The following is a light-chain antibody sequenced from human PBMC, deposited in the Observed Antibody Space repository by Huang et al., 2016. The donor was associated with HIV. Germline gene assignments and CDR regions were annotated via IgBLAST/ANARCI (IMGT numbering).Light chain of an antibody. J-gene: IGKJ3*01. CDR2: WAS. CDR3: QQYYSTPPVT. CDR1: QMVLYSSNNKNY. Sequence: DIVMTQSPDSLAVSLGERATINFKSRQMVLYSSNNKNYLAWYQQKPGQPPKLLIYWASTRESGVPDRFSGSGSGTDVTLTISSLQAEDVAVYYCQQYYSTPPVTFGPGTKVDIK. V-gene: IGKV4-1*01.